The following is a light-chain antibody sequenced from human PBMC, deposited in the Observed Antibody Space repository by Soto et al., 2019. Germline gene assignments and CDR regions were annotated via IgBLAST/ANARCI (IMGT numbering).Light chain of an antibody. CDR2: WAS. J-gene: IGKJ1*01. CDR1: QSLLYSSNNKNY. CDR3: QQYFSTPWT. Sequence: DIVMTQSPDSLAVSLGERATINCKSSQSLLYSSNNKNYLAWFQQKPGQPPKLLIYWASTRESGVPDRFSGSGSGTDFTLPVSSLQAEDAAVYYCQQYFSTPWTFGQGTRVEIK. V-gene: IGKV4-1*01.